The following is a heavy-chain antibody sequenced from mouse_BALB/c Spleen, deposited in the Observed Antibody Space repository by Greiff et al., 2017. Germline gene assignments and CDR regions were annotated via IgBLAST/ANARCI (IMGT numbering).Heavy chain of an antibody. CDR1: GFTFNTYA. D-gene: IGHD4-1*01. J-gene: IGHJ3*01. Sequence: EVKLVESGGGLVQPKGSLKLSCAASGFTFNTYAMNWVRQAPGKGLEWVARIRSKSNNYATYYADSVKDRFTISRDDSQSMLYLQMNNLKTEDTAMYYCVRHDLGPFAYWGQGTLVTVSA. CDR2: IRSKSNNYAT. CDR3: VRHDLGPFAY. V-gene: IGHV10-1*02.